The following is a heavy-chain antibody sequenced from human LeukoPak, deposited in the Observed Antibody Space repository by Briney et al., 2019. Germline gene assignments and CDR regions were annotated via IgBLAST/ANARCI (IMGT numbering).Heavy chain of an antibody. CDR1: GFTFSSYS. J-gene: IGHJ6*03. Sequence: GGSLRLSCAASGFTFSSYSMNWVRQAPGKGLEWVSSISSSSSYIYYADSVKGRFTISRDNAKNSLYLQMNSLRAEDTAVYYCARVIRRYCSSTSCYKVYYYYYMDVWGKGTTVTVSS. CDR3: ARVIRRYCSSTSCYKVYYYYYMDV. D-gene: IGHD2-2*02. CDR2: ISSSSSYI. V-gene: IGHV3-21*01.